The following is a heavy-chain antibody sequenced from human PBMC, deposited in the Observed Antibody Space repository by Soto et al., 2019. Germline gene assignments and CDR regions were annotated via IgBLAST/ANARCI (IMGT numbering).Heavy chain of an antibody. Sequence: QLQLQESGPGLVKPSETLSLTCTVSGGSISSSSYYWGWIRQPPGKGLEWIGSMDYSGSTYYNPSLKSRVTLSVDTSKNQFSLKLSSVTATDTAVYYCARHSSSWYVGWYFDLWGRGTLVTVSS. V-gene: IGHV4-39*01. CDR2: MDYSGST. CDR3: ARHSSSWYVGWYFDL. CDR1: GGSISSSSYY. J-gene: IGHJ2*01. D-gene: IGHD6-13*01.